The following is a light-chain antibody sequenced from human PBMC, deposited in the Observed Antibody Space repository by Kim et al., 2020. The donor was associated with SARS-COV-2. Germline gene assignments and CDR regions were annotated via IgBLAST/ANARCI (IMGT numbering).Light chain of an antibody. CDR2: RDS. Sequence: SYELTQPLSVSVALGQTARITCGGNNIGSKNVHWYQQKPGQAPVLVIYRDSNRPSGIPERFSDSNSGNTATLTISRAQAGDEADYYCQVWDSSTGVFGGGTHLTVL. CDR3: QVWDSSTGV. V-gene: IGLV3-9*01. CDR1: NIGSKN. J-gene: IGLJ3*02.